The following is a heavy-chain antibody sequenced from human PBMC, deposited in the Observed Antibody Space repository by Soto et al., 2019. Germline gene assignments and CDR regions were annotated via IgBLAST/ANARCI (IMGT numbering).Heavy chain of an antibody. V-gene: IGHV3-7*01. Sequence: GGSLRLSCAASGFTFSSYWMSWVRQAPGKGLEWVANIKQDGSEKYYVDSVKGRFTISRDNAKNSLYLQMNSLRAEDTAVYYCARDRREPYYYYYYMDVWGKGTTVTVSS. CDR1: GFTFSSYW. CDR3: ARDRREPYYYYYYMDV. CDR2: IKQDGSEK. J-gene: IGHJ6*03. D-gene: IGHD1-26*01.